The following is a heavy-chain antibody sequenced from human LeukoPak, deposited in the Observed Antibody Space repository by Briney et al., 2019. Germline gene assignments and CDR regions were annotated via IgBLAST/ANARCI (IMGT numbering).Heavy chain of an antibody. V-gene: IGHV3-23*01. CDR1: GFTFSSYS. CDR2: IGGRDGST. Sequence: GGSLGLSCAASGFTFSSYSMNWVRQAPGKGLEWVSAIGGRDGSTYYADSVKGRFTISRDNCKNTLYVQMNSLRAEDTAVYYCAKGHYYGSGSLDYWGQGTLVTVSS. J-gene: IGHJ4*02. CDR3: AKGHYYGSGSLDY. D-gene: IGHD3-10*01.